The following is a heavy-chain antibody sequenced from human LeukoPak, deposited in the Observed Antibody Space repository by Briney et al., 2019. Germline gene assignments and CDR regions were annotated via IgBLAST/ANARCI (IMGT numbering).Heavy chain of an antibody. CDR2: ISWDGGST. V-gene: IGHV3-43*01. CDR3: AKDSGYCSSTSCSTYNWFDP. J-gene: IGHJ5*02. CDR1: GFTFSSYA. D-gene: IGHD2-2*01. Sequence: PGGSLRLSCAASGFTFSSYAMSWVRQAPGKGLEWVSLISWDGGSTYYADSVKGRFTISRDNSKNSLYLQMNSLRTEDTALYYCAKDSGYCSSTSCSTYNWFDPWGRGTLVTVSS.